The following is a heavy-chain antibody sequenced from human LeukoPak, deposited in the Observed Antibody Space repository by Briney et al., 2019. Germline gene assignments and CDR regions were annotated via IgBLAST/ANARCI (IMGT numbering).Heavy chain of an antibody. CDR3: ARGFVSRPTYYYYYMDV. CDR1: GYTFTSYD. Sequence: ASVKVSCKGSGYTFTSYDINWVGQATGQGLEWMGWRNPNSCNTGYAQKFQGRVTMTRNTSISTAYMELSSLRSEDTAVYYCARGFVSRPTYYYYYMDVWGKGTTVTVSS. V-gene: IGHV1-8*01. D-gene: IGHD3-16*01. J-gene: IGHJ6*03. CDR2: RNPNSCNT.